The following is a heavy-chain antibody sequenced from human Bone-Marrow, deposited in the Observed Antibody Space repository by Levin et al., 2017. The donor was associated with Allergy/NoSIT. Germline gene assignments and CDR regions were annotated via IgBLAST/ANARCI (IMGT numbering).Heavy chain of an antibody. CDR1: GGTFSSYA. CDR2: IIPIFGTA. CDR3: ARDETIVVVPAATDEYYYYGMDV. V-gene: IGHV1-69*13. J-gene: IGHJ6*02. D-gene: IGHD2-2*01. Sequence: SVKVSCKASGGTFSSYAISWVRQAPGQGLEWMGGIIPIFGTANYAQKFQGRVTITADESTSTAYMELSSLRSEDTAVYYCARDETIVVVPAATDEYYYYGMDVWGQGTTVTVSS.